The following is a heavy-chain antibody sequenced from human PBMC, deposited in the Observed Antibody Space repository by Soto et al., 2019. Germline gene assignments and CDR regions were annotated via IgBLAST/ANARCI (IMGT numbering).Heavy chain of an antibody. CDR3: AREPRRGVSDYGQGNY. D-gene: IGHD4-17*01. Sequence: PGGSLRLSCAASGFTFSSYAMHWVRQAPGKGLEWVAVISYDGSNKYYADSVKGRFTISRDNSKNTLYLQMNSLRAEDTAVYYCAREPRRGVSDYGQGNYWGQGTLVTVSS. CDR1: GFTFSSYA. V-gene: IGHV3-30-3*01. CDR2: ISYDGSNK. J-gene: IGHJ4*02.